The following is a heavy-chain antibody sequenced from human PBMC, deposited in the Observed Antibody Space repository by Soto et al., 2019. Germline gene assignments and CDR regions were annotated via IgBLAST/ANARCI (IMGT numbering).Heavy chain of an antibody. J-gene: IGHJ4*02. CDR1: GYTFTDYG. D-gene: IGHD2-2*01. CDR2: ISAYTGNT. Sequence: QVQLVQSGGEVKKPGASVKVSCKASGYTFTDYGITWVRQAPGQGLEWMGWISAYTGNTNYAQKVQGRVTMNTDTSTSTAYLERRSLRSDDTAVYYCARGPESRSTAYFDYWGQGTLVTVSS. V-gene: IGHV1-18*01. CDR3: ARGPESRSTAYFDY.